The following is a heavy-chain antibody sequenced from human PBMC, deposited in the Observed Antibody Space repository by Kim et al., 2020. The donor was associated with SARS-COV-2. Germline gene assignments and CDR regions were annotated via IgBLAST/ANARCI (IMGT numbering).Heavy chain of an antibody. CDR1: GFTFSDYY. J-gene: IGHJ4*02. Sequence: GGSLRLSCAASGFTFSDYYMSWIRQAPGKGLEWVSYISSSGSTIYYADSVKGRFTISRDNAKNSLYLQMNSLRAEDTAVYYCARDKSIATPDWNPFDYWGQGTLVTVSS. V-gene: IGHV3-11*01. CDR2: ISSSGSTI. CDR3: ARDKSIATPDWNPFDY. D-gene: IGHD1-1*01.